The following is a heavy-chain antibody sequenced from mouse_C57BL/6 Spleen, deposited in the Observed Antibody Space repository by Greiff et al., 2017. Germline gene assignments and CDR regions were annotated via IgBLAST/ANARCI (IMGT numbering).Heavy chain of an antibody. Sequence: EVQRVESEGGLVQPGSSMKLSCTASGFTFSDYYMAWVRQVPEKGLEWVANINYDGSSTYYLDSLKSRFIISRDNAKNILYLQMSSLKSEDTATYYCARVGRDYAWFADWGQGTLVTVSA. V-gene: IGHV5-16*01. D-gene: IGHD2-4*01. CDR1: GFTFSDYY. CDR3: ARVGRDYAWFAD. CDR2: INYDGSST. J-gene: IGHJ3*01.